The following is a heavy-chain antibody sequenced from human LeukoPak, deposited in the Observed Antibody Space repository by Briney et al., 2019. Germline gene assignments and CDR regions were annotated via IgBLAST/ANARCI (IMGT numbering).Heavy chain of an antibody. Sequence: GGSLRLSCAASGFTFSSYAMSWVRQAPGKGLEWVSAISGSGGSTYYADSVKGRFTISRDNSKNTLYLQMNSLRAEDTAVYYCAKDANQNARLRWGWGGSYYYGMDVWGQGTTVTVSS. CDR3: AKDANQNARLRWGWGGSYYYGMDV. D-gene: IGHD5-12*01. V-gene: IGHV3-23*01. CDR1: GFTFSSYA. CDR2: ISGSGGST. J-gene: IGHJ6*02.